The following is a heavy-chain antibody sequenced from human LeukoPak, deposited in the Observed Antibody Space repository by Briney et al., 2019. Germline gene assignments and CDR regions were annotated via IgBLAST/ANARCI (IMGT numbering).Heavy chain of an antibody. CDR2: IYYSGST. J-gene: IGHJ5*02. Sequence: SETLSLTCTVSGGSISSSSYYWGWIRQPPGKGLEWIGSIYYSGSTYYNPPLKSRVTISVDTSKNQFSLKLSSVTAADTAVYYCARDPGYGSGKGPWGQGTLVTVSS. CDR3: ARDPGYGSGKGP. D-gene: IGHD3-10*01. V-gene: IGHV4-39*07. CDR1: GGSISSSSYY.